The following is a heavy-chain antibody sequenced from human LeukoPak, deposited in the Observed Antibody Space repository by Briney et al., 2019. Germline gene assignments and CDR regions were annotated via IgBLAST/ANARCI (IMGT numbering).Heavy chain of an antibody. CDR3: ARGVSYSSSWYSRYYYYYYMDV. D-gene: IGHD6-13*01. Sequence: ASVKVSCKASGYTFTSYAMNGVRQAPGQGLEWMRWINTNTGNPTYAQGFTGRFVFSLDTSVRTAYLQISSLKAEDTAVYYCARGVSYSSSWYSRYYYYYYMDVWGKGTTVTVSS. CDR1: GYTFTSYA. CDR2: INTNTGNP. J-gene: IGHJ6*03. V-gene: IGHV7-4-1*02.